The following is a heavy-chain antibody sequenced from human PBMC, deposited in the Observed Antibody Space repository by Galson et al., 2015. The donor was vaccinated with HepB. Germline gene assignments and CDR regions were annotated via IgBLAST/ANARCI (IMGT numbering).Heavy chain of an antibody. J-gene: IGHJ1*01. CDR3: ARTEGWAAVPGQPENFQH. CDR1: GFTFSNYW. CDR2: IKQDGSVK. D-gene: IGHD6-19*01. Sequence: SLRLSCAASGFTFSNYWMSWVRQAPGKGLEWVANIKQDGSVKYYVDSVKGRFTISRDNAKNSVYLQMNSLRVEDTAVYYCARTEGWAAVPGQPENFQHWGQGALVTVSS. V-gene: IGHV3-7*03.